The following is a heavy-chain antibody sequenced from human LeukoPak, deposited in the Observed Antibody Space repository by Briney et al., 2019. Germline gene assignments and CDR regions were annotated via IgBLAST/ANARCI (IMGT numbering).Heavy chain of an antibody. CDR1: GFTFSSYG. CDR2: IRYDGSNK. CDR3: AKELGVVVNQFDY. V-gene: IGHV3-30*02. D-gene: IGHD3-22*01. Sequence: GGSLRLSCAASGFTFSSYGMHWVRQAPGKVLEWVAFIRYDGSNKYYADSVKGRFTISRDNSKNTLYLQMNSLRAEDTAVYYCAKELGVVVNQFDYWGQGTLVTVSS. J-gene: IGHJ4*02.